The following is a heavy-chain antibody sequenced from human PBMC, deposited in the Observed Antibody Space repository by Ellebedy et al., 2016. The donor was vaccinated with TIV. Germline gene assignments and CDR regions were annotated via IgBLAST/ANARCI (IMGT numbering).Heavy chain of an antibody. V-gene: IGHV1-46*01. CDR1: GFTFTSYY. Sequence: AASVKVSCKASGFTFTSYYIHWVRQAPGQGLEWMGRVNPGGGRTKFAPNFQGRLTMTRDTSITTAYLDLSRLTSDDTAVYYCAREADDVLTGYYRSFAMDVWGQGTTVTVSS. J-gene: IGHJ6*02. D-gene: IGHD3-9*01. CDR2: VNPGGGRT. CDR3: AREADDVLTGYYRSFAMDV.